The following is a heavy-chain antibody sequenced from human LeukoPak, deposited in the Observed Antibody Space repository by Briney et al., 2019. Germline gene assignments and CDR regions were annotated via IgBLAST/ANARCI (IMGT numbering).Heavy chain of an antibody. D-gene: IGHD3-22*01. J-gene: IGHJ4*02. CDR2: IYSGGST. CDR3: ARPIFLNYYDSSPFDY. Sequence: GGSLRLSCAASGFTVSSNYMSWVRQAPGKGLEWVSVIYSGGSTYYADSVKGRFTISRDNSKNTLYLQMNSLRAEDTAVYYCARPIFLNYYDSSPFDYWGQGTLVTVSS. V-gene: IGHV3-66*04. CDR1: GFTVSSNY.